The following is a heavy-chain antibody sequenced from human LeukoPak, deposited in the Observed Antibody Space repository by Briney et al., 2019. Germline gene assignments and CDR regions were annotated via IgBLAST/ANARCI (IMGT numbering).Heavy chain of an antibody. CDR2: IYYSGST. Sequence: PSETLSLTCTVSGGSISSSSYYWGWIRQPPGKGLEWIGSIYYSGSTYYNPSLKSRVTISVDTSKNQFSLKLSSVTAADTAVYYCASVYYDFWSGYYRLDYWGQGTLVTVSS. J-gene: IGHJ4*02. CDR1: GGSISSSSYY. V-gene: IGHV4-39*07. CDR3: ASVYYDFWSGYYRLDY. D-gene: IGHD3-3*01.